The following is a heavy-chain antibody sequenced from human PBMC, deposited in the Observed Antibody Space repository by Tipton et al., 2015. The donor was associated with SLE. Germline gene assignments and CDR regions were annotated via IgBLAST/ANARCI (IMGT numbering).Heavy chain of an antibody. CDR1: GFTFGDAH. D-gene: IGHD3-10*01. CDR3: AKGSDFDT. CDR2: INGDGVTT. V-gene: IGHV3-23*01. J-gene: IGHJ4*02. Sequence: SLRLSCAASGFTFGDAHMNWVRQAPGKGLEWVSVINGDGVTTYYADSVKGRFAISRDNSRNTLHLQMNSLRVDDTAVYYCAKGSDFDTWGQGTLVTVSS.